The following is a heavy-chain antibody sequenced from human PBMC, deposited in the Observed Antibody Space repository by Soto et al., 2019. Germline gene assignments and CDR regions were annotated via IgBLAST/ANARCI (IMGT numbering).Heavy chain of an antibody. CDR3: ARDKGYSSPFAY. V-gene: IGHV1-46*01. Sequence: QVQLVQSGAELKKPGASVRVSCRASGYTFTGNYIHWVRQAPGQGREWMGIINPSGGGADYAQNFQGRVPMTRDTSTSTVYMELSSLRSEDTAVYYCARDKGYSSPFAYWGQGTLVTVSS. CDR2: INPSGGGA. D-gene: IGHD6-13*01. CDR1: GYTFTGNY. J-gene: IGHJ4*02.